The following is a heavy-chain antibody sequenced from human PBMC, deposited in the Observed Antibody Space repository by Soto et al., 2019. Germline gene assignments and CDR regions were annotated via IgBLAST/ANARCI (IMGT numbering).Heavy chain of an antibody. D-gene: IGHD2-2*01. CDR2: IIPISETT. J-gene: IGHJ6*02. V-gene: IGHV1-69*01. CDR1: GGTFSSYA. CDR3: ARSQGSSTSLEIYYYYYYGRDV. Sequence: QVQLVQSGAEVKKPGSSVKVSCKASGGTFSSYAISWVRQAPGQGLEWMGGIIPISETTNYAQKFQGRVTITAEESKSTAYMELSSLRSEDTAVYYCARSQGSSTSLEIYYYYYYGRDVWGQWTTVTVSS.